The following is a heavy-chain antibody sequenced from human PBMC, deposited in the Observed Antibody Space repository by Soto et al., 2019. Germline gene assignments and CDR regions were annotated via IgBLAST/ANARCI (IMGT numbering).Heavy chain of an antibody. Sequence: EVQLVESGGGLVNPGGSLRLSCAASGFTFSDYSMNWVRQAPGKGLEWVSSISTGSSYIYYADSVKGRFTTSRDDAKNSLHLQMISLRAEDTAIYYCGRDQPEDHDFWSGYLNPGYFQHWGQGTLVTVSS. J-gene: IGHJ1*01. CDR3: GRDQPEDHDFWSGYLNPGYFQH. D-gene: IGHD3-3*01. CDR2: ISTGSSYI. V-gene: IGHV3-21*02. CDR1: GFTFSDYS.